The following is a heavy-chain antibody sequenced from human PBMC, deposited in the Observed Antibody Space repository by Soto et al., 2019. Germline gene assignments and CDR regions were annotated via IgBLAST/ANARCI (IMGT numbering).Heavy chain of an antibody. Sequence: ASVKVSCKASGYTFTAYFIHWVRQAPGQGLEWLGWINPNSCGTKFAEKFQGRLTMTGDASIDTVYMDLSILKSDDTAVYYCAKEMVRGGLSPHFDNWRQGTLVTVSS. J-gene: IGHJ4*02. CDR3: AKEMVRGGLSPHFDN. CDR2: INPNSCGT. CDR1: GYTFTAYF. D-gene: IGHD3-10*01. V-gene: IGHV1-2*02.